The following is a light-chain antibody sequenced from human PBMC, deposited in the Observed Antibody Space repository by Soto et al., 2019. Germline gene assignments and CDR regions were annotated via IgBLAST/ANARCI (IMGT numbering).Light chain of an antibody. CDR1: QSINRF. V-gene: IGKV1-39*01. J-gene: IGKJ4*01. CDR3: QQTHTSPAVT. CDR2: SAS. Sequence: DIQMTQSPSSLSASLGDRVTITCRASQSINRFLNWYQHKPGKAPRLLIYSASSLDSGVPTRFTGRGSGTDFTLTISSLRPEDVATYFCQQTHTSPAVTFGGGTKVEI.